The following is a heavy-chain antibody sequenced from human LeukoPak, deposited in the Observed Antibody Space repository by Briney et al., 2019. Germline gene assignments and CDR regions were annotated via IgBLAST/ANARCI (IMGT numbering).Heavy chain of an antibody. V-gene: IGHV4-39*01. CDR1: GGSISSGGYY. CDR2: IYYSGST. Sequence: PSETLSLTCTVSGGSISSGGYYWSWIRQPPGKGLEWIGSIYYSGSTYYNPSLKSRVTTSVDTSKNQFSLKLSSVTAADTAVYYCASGWELHYWGQGTLVTVSS. CDR3: ASGWELHY. J-gene: IGHJ4*02. D-gene: IGHD1-26*01.